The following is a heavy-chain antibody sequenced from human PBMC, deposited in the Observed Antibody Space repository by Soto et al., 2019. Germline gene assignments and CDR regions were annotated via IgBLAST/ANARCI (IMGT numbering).Heavy chain of an antibody. D-gene: IGHD3-22*01. Sequence: GGSLRLSCAASGFTFSSYAMSWVRQAPGKGLEWVSAISGSGGSTYYADSVKGRFTISRDNSKNTLYLQMNSLRAEDTAVYYCAREPDSSGRTVPNWFDPWGQGTLVTVSS. CDR1: GFTFSSYA. V-gene: IGHV3-23*01. CDR2: ISGSGGST. CDR3: AREPDSSGRTVPNWFDP. J-gene: IGHJ5*02.